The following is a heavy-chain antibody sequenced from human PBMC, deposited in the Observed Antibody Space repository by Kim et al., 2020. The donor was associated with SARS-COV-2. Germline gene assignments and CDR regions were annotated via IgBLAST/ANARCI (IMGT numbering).Heavy chain of an antibody. Sequence: TYYNPSLKSRVTISVDTSKNQFSLKLSSVTAADTAVYYCARGRTNWGSDYWGQGTLVTVSS. CDR3: ARGRTNWGSDY. J-gene: IGHJ4*02. CDR2: T. D-gene: IGHD7-27*01. V-gene: IGHV4-39*01.